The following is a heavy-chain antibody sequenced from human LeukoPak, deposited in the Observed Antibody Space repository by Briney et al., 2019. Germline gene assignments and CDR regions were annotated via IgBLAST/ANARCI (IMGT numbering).Heavy chain of an antibody. V-gene: IGHV1-24*01. Sequence: ASVKVSCKVSGYTLTELSMHWVRQAPGKGLEWMGGFDPEDSETIYAQKFQGRVTMTEDTSTDTAYMELSRLRSEDTAVYYCATGASRYCSGGSCYSGLHYWGQGTLVTVSS. CDR1: GYTLTELS. D-gene: IGHD2-15*01. J-gene: IGHJ4*02. CDR3: ATGASRYCSGGSCYSGLHY. CDR2: FDPEDSET.